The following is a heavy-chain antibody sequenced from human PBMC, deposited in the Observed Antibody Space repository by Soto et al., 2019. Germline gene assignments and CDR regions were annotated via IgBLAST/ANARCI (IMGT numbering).Heavy chain of an antibody. J-gene: IGHJ5*02. Sequence: TSETLSLTCTVSGGSISSSSYYWGWIRQPPGKGLEWIGSIYYSGSTYYNPSLKSRVTISVDTSKNQFSLKLSSVTAADTAVYYCASRRPHQHQNWFDPWGQGTLVTVSS. V-gene: IGHV4-39*01. D-gene: IGHD1-1*01. CDR3: ASRRPHQHQNWFDP. CDR2: IYYSGST. CDR1: GGSISSSSYY.